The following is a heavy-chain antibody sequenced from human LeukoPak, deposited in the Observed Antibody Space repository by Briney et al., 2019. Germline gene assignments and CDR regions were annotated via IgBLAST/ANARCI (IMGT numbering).Heavy chain of an antibody. V-gene: IGHV3-23*01. J-gene: IGHJ4*02. D-gene: IGHD3-9*01. CDR3: AKDALRYSRW. CDR2: ISGSGGST. CDR1: GFTFSSYA. Sequence: GGSLRLSCAASGFTFSSYAMSWVRQAPGEGREWVSAISGSGGSTYCADSVKGRFTISRDNSKNTLYLQMNSLRAEDTAVYYCAKDALRYSRWGGQGTLVTVSS.